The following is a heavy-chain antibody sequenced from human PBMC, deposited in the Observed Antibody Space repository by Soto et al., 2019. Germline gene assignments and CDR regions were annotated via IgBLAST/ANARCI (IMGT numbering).Heavy chain of an antibody. CDR1: GFTFSRYP. V-gene: IGHV3-23*01. CDR2: ISGSGGST. CDR3: AKCRSTVTTDDAFDI. D-gene: IGHD4-17*01. J-gene: IGHJ3*02. Sequence: EVQLWESGGGLVHPGGSLRLSCAAWGFTFSRYPMRGVRRAPGRGLEGVSGISGSGGSTYYADSVKGRFTISRDNSKNTLYLQMNSLRAEDTAVYYCAKCRSTVTTDDAFDIWGQGTMVTVSS.